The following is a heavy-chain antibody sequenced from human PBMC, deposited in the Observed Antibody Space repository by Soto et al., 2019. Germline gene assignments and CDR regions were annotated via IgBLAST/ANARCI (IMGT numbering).Heavy chain of an antibody. CDR2: IIPMFGTR. CDR3: ARDLDSSGSYNRFDY. V-gene: IGHV1-69*13. Sequence: SVKVSCKTSGGTFSRYAISWVRQAPGQGLEWMGGIIPMFGTRNYAQKFQGRVTITADESTSTAYMELRSLRSEDTAVYYCARDLDSSGSYNRFDYWGQGTQVTVSS. CDR1: GGTFSRYA. D-gene: IGHD3-22*01. J-gene: IGHJ4*02.